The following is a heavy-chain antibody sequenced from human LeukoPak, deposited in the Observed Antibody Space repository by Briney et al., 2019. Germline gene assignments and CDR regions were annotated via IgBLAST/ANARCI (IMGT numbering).Heavy chain of an antibody. V-gene: IGHV3-74*01. CDR3: ARVGGSNAFDI. CDR2: INSDGSST. J-gene: IGHJ3*02. D-gene: IGHD1-26*01. Sequence: GGSLRLSCAASGFTFSSYWMHRVRQAPGKGLVWVSPINSDGSSTRYAASVKGRFTISRDNGKNTLSLQMNSLRAEDTAVYYCARVGGSNAFDIWGQGTMVIASS. CDR1: GFTFSSYW.